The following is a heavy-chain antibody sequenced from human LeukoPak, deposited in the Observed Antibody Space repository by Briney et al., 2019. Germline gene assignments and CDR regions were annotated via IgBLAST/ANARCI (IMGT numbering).Heavy chain of an antibody. Sequence: ASVKVSCKASGYTFTDYYIHWVRHAPGQGLEWMGWINPHSGGTNYAQKFQDRVTMTWDASISTAYMELSRLRSDDTAIYYCARTYTVTTALDYWGQGTLVTVSS. D-gene: IGHD4-17*01. V-gene: IGHV1-2*02. CDR3: ARTYTVTTALDY. CDR1: GYTFTDYY. J-gene: IGHJ4*02. CDR2: INPHSGGT.